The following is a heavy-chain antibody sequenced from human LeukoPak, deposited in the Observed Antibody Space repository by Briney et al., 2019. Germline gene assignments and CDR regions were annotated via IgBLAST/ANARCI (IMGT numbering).Heavy chain of an antibody. CDR1: GFTFSSYA. CDR2: ISGGGGST. V-gene: IGHV3-23*01. J-gene: IGHJ6*02. Sequence: PGGSLRLSCAASGFTFSSYAMSWVRQAPGKGLEWVSTISGGGGSTYYADSVKGRFTISRDNSKNTLYLQMNSLRAEDTAVYYCARDPPPVKESVAGTNNYYYYGMDVWGQGTTVTVSS. D-gene: IGHD6-19*01. CDR3: ARDPPPVKESVAGTNNYYYYGMDV.